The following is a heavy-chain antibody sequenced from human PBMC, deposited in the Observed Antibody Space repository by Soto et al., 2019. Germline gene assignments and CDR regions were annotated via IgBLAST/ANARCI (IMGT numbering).Heavy chain of an antibody. J-gene: IGHJ6*02. CDR1: GFTFSSYA. V-gene: IGHV3-23*01. Sequence: GGSLRLSCAASGFTFSSYAMSWVRQAPGKGLEWVSGISGSGGSTYYADSVKGRFTISRDNSKNTLYLQMNSLRADDTAVYYCGRVPLDGNYANGVDVWGQGTTVTVSS. CDR2: ISGSGGST. D-gene: IGHD1-7*01. CDR3: GRVPLDGNYANGVDV.